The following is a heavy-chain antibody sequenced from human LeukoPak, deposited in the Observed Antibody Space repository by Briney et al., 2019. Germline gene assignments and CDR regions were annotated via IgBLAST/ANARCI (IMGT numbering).Heavy chain of an antibody. Sequence: ASVKVSCKASGYTFTGYYMHWVRQAPGQGLEWMGWINPNSGGTNYAQKFQGRVTMTRDTSISTAYMELSRLRSDDTAVYYCARIGLRKSSGSSWYADYWGQGTLVTVSS. J-gene: IGHJ4*02. V-gene: IGHV1-2*02. CDR3: ARIGLRKSSGSSWYADY. CDR1: GYTFTGYY. D-gene: IGHD6-13*01. CDR2: INPNSGGT.